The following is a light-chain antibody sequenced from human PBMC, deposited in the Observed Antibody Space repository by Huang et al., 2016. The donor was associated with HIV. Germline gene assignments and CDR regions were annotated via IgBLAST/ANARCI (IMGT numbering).Light chain of an antibody. J-gene: IGKJ1*01. CDR2: DTS. V-gene: IGKV3-11*01. Sequence: EIVLTQSPATLSLSPGESATLSCRASRSVSNYLAWYQQKPGQAPRLLIYDTSNRATGIPARFSGSGSGTDFTLTISSLEPEDFAVYYCQQRSNWPRTFGQGTKVEIK. CDR1: RSVSNY. CDR3: QQRSNWPRT.